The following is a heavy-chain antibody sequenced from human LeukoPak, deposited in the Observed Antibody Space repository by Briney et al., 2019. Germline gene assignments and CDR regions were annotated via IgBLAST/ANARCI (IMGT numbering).Heavy chain of an antibody. D-gene: IGHD1-26*01. V-gene: IGHV3-30*03. CDR1: GFTFSSYG. CDR3: ARVGPIVGAFDI. Sequence: GRSLRLSCAASGFTFSSYGMHWVRQAPGKGLEWVAVISYGSDKYSADSVKGRFTISRDNSKNTLYLQMNSLRAEDTAVYYCARVGPIVGAFDIWGQGTMVTVSS. CDR2: ISYGSDK. J-gene: IGHJ3*02.